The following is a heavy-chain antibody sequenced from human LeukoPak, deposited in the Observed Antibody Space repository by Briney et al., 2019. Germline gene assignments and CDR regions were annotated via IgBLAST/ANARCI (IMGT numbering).Heavy chain of an antibody. CDR1: GFTVSSYA. Sequence: PGGSLRLSCAASGFTVSSYAMSWVRQAPGKGLEWVSAISGSGTSTYYADSVKGRFTISRDTSKNTLYLQMNSLRAEDTAVYYCARDFRSSWPYYYYGMDVWGQGTTVTVSS. CDR3: ARDFRSSWPYYYYGMDV. V-gene: IGHV3-23*01. D-gene: IGHD6-13*01. CDR2: ISGSGTST. J-gene: IGHJ6*02.